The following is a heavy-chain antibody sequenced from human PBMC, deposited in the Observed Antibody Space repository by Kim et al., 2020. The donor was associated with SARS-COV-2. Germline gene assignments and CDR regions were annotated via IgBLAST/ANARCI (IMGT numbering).Heavy chain of an antibody. CDR1: GFTFSSYW. CDR3: ARDRVPGIAAAGTGGGFDP. Sequence: GGSLRLSCAASGFTFSSYWMHWVRQAPGKGLVWVSRINSDGSSTSYADSVKGRFTISRYNAKNTLYLQMNSLRAEDTAVYYCARDRVPGIAAAGTGGGFDPWGQGTLVTVSS. J-gene: IGHJ5*02. CDR2: INSDGSST. V-gene: IGHV3-74*01. D-gene: IGHD6-13*01.